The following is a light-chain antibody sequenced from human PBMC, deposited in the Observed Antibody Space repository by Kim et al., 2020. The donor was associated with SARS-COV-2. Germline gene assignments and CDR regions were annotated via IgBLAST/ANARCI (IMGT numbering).Light chain of an antibody. Sequence: PGKTARITCGVNNLGRQSVHWYQQKPGQAPVLVIYYDDNRPSGIPERFSGSNSGNTATLTISRVEAGDEADYYCQVWDSSSDHVVFGGGTQLTVL. CDR1: NLGRQS. CDR3: QVWDSSSDHVV. CDR2: YDD. J-gene: IGLJ2*01. V-gene: IGLV3-21*04.